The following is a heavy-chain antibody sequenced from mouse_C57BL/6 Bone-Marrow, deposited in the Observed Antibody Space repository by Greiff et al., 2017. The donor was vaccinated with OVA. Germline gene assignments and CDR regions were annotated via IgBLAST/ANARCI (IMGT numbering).Heavy chain of an antibody. CDR2: IDPSDSYT. CDR1: GYTFTSYW. J-gene: IGHJ2*01. V-gene: IGHV1-69*01. Sequence: QVQLKQPGAELVMPGASVKLSCKASGYTFTSYWMHWVKPRPGQGLEWIGEIDPSDSYTNYNQKFKGKSTLTVDKSSSTAYMQLSSLTSEDSAVYYCAREGTTAPYYFDYWGQGTTLTVSS. D-gene: IGHD1-2*01. CDR3: AREGTTAPYYFDY.